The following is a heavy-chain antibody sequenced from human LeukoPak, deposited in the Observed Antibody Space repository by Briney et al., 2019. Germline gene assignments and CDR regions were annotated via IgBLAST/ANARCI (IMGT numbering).Heavy chain of an antibody. V-gene: IGHV4-39*01. CDR3: ARQPLCSVGSCYPFYVDY. Sequence: TPSETLSLTCTVSGGSIISSSYYWGWIRQPPGKGLEWIGSIYYSGSTYYNPSLKSRVTISVDTSKNQLSLKLSSVTAADTAVYYCARQPLCSVGSCYPFYVDYWGQRTLVTV. CDR1: GGSIISSSYY. D-gene: IGHD2-15*01. CDR2: IYYSGST. J-gene: IGHJ4*02.